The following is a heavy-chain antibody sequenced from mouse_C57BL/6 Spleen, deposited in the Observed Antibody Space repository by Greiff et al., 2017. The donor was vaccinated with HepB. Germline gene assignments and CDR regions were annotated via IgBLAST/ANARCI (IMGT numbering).Heavy chain of an antibody. J-gene: IGHJ3*01. V-gene: IGHV5-4*01. CDR2: ISDGGSYT. CDR3: AREVGRRFAY. Sequence: EVMLVESGGGLVKPGGSLKLSCAASGFTFSSYAMSWVRPTPEKRLEWVATISDGGSYTYYPDNVKGRFTISRDNAKNNLYLQMSHLKSEDTAMYYCAREVGRRFAYWGQGTLVTVSA. D-gene: IGHD4-1*01. CDR1: GFTFSSYA.